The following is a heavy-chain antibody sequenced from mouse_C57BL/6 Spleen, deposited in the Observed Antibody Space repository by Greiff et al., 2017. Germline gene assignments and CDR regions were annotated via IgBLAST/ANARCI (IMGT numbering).Heavy chain of an antibody. CDR2: IDPSDSET. CDR3: ARDGSYVDYAMDD. J-gene: IGHJ4*01. D-gene: IGHD1-1*02. V-gene: IGHV1-52*01. Sequence: QVQLQQPGAELVRPGSSVKLSCKASGYTFTSYWMHWVKQRPIQGLEWIGNIDPSDSETHYNQKFKDKATLTVDKSSSTAYMQLSSLAAEDSAVCYWARDGSYVDYAMDDWGQGTAVTVSS. CDR1: GYTFTSYW.